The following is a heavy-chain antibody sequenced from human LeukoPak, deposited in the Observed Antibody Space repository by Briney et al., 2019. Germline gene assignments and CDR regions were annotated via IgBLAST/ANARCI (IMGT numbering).Heavy chain of an antibody. Sequence: PGGSLRLSCAASGFTFSSYWMHWVRQAPGKGLEWVSAIAAAGGDTYYADSVKGRFTISRDNSKNTLYLQMNNLRVEDTAVYYCAKGSSDSRPYYFDYWGQGTLVTVSS. CDR3: AKGSSDSRPYYFDY. V-gene: IGHV3-23*01. D-gene: IGHD3-22*01. CDR2: IAAAGGDT. CDR1: GFTFSSYW. J-gene: IGHJ4*02.